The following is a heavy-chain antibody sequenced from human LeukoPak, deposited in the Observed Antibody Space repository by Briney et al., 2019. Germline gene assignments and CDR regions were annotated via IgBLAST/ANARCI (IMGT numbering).Heavy chain of an antibody. CDR2: IYDSGST. J-gene: IGHJ6*03. CDR3: ARSPDYFFYYYMDV. Sequence: SETLSLTCTVSGGSISSYYWSWIRQPPGKGLEWIGFIYDSGSTNYNPSLKSRVTISVDTSKNQFSLKLRSVTAADTAVYYCARSPDYFFYYYMDVWGKGTTVTISS. V-gene: IGHV4-59*01. CDR1: GGSISSYY.